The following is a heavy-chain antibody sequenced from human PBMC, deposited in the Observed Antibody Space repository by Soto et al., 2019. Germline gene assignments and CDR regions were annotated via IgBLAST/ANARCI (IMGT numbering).Heavy chain of an antibody. Sequence: QVQLVESGGGVVQPGRSLRLSCAASGFTFSSYAMHWVRQAPGKGLEWVAVISYDGSNKYYADSVKGRFTISRDNSTNTLYLQMNSLRAEDTAVYYCARPPRQWLGPFDYWGQGTLVTVSS. D-gene: IGHD6-19*01. CDR1: GFTFSSYA. CDR2: ISYDGSNK. J-gene: IGHJ4*02. V-gene: IGHV3-30-3*01. CDR3: ARPPRQWLGPFDY.